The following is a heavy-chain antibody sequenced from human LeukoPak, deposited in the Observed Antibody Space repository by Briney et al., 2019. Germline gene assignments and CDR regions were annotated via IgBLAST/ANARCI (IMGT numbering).Heavy chain of an antibody. CDR1: GGTFSSYA. V-gene: IGHV1-69*13. CDR3: ARGYYDILTGYRYYYYYYYMDV. CDR2: IIPIFGTA. J-gene: IGHJ6*03. Sequence: SVKVSCKASGGTFSSYAISWVRQAPGQGLEWMGGIIPIFGTANYAQKFQGRVTITADESTSTAYMELSSLRSEDTAVYYCARGYYDILTGYRYYYYYYYMDVWGKGTTVTISS. D-gene: IGHD3-9*01.